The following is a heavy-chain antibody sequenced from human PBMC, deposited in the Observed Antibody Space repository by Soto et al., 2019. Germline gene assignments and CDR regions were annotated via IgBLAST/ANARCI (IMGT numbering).Heavy chain of an antibody. CDR1: GYNFNHYY. CDR2: INLRGGTT. J-gene: IGHJ4*02. D-gene: IGHD4-17*01. CDR3: ARGPDDSDVPRWDH. V-gene: IGHV1-46*02. Sequence: QVQLVQSGPEVRKPGASVRLSCATSGYNFNHYYIHWVRQAPGQGLERMGIINLRGGTTEYAHKFRGRVTVTGDTSTRTAYMELSSLRSEDTAVYFCARGPDDSDVPRWDHWGQGTLIAVSS.